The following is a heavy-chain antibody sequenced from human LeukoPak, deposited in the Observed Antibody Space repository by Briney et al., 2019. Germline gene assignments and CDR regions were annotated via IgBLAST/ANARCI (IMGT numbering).Heavy chain of an antibody. CDR3: ESDLYASSDYRHHVFDI. Sequence: GGSVKLSCEASGYTFTSYGISWVRQAPGQGLEWMGWISAYDGNTNYAQNLQGRVTMTTDTSTSTAYMELRSLRSDDTAVYYWESDLYASSDYRHHVFDIWGQGTMVTVSS. V-gene: IGHV1-18*01. D-gene: IGHD3-22*01. J-gene: IGHJ3*02. CDR1: GYTFTSYG. CDR2: ISAYDGNT.